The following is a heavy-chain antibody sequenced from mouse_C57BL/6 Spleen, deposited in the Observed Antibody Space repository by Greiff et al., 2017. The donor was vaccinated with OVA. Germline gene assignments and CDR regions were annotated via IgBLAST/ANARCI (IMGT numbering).Heavy chain of an antibody. Sequence: QVQLQQSGAELMKPGASVKFSCKATGYTFTGYWIKWVKQRPGHGLEWIGEILPGSGSTNYNEKFKGKATFTADTSSNTAYMQASSLTTEDSAIYYSAKPTVGGRYFDVWGTGTTVTVSS. CDR3: AKPTVGGRYFDV. D-gene: IGHD1-1*01. J-gene: IGHJ1*03. CDR1: GYTFTGYW. CDR2: ILPGSGST. V-gene: IGHV1-9*01.